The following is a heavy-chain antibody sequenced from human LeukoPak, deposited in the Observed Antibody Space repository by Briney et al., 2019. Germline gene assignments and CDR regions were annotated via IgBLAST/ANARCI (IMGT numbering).Heavy chain of an antibody. CDR2: IRQDGNIK. CDR3: AREIVGYDAFDI. CDR1: EFTLGSYW. V-gene: IGHV3-7*01. J-gene: IGHJ3*02. Sequence: GGSLRLSCTASEFTLGSYWVSWVRQTPAKGLEWMANIRQDGNIKYYVDSVRGRFSISRDNAKNSLYLQMNNLRVDDTALHYCAREIVGYDAFDIWGQGTMVTVSS. D-gene: IGHD1-1*01.